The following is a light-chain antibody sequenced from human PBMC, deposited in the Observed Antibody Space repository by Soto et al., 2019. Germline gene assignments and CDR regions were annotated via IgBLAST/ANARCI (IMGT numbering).Light chain of an antibody. J-gene: IGKJ1*01. CDR1: PSVSSN. Sequence: EIVMTQSPATLSVSPGERATLSCRASPSVSSNLAWYQQKPGQAPRLLTYGASTRATGIPARFSGSGSGTEFTLTISSLQSEDFAVYYCQQYNNWPETFGQGTKVESK. CDR2: GAS. V-gene: IGKV3-15*01. CDR3: QQYNNWPET.